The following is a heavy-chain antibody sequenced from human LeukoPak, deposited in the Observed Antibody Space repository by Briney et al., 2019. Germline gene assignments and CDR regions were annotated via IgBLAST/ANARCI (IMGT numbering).Heavy chain of an antibody. CDR1: GGSISNYY. CDR3: ARGPVVGPGRPGNWNDGSDAFDI. CDR2: IYTSGST. Sequence: SETLSLTCTVSGGSISNYYWSWIRQPAGKGLKWIGRIYTSGSTNYNPSLKSRVTISVDTSKNQFSLKLSSVTAADTAVYYCARGPVVGPGRPGNWNDGSDAFDIWGQGTMVTVSS. J-gene: IGHJ3*02. D-gene: IGHD1-1*01. V-gene: IGHV4-4*07.